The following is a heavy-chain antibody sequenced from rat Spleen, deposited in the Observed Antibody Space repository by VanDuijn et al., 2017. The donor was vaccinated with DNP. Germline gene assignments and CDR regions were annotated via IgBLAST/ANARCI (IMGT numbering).Heavy chain of an antibody. Sequence: EVKLVESGGGLVQPGRSLKLSCAAPGFNFNDYWMGWVRQAPGKGLEWIGQINQDTSPINYIPSLKEKITISRDNAQNTLYLQMSKLGSEDTAIYYCAKGPNYGGWSDYFDYWGQGVMVTVSS. V-gene: IGHV4-2*01. D-gene: IGHD1-11*01. CDR1: GFNFNDYW. J-gene: IGHJ2*01. CDR3: AKGPNYGGWSDYFDY. CDR2: INQDTSPI.